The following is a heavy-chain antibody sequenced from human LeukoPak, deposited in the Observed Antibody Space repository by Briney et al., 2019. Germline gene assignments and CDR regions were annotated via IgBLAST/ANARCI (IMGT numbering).Heavy chain of an antibody. CDR2: IKSKTDDGTT. V-gene: IGHV3-15*01. D-gene: IGHD3-16*01. CDR1: GFTFTNAW. J-gene: IGHJ3*02. CDR3: TTDRKALIHAFDI. Sequence: GGSLRLSCAASGFTFTNAWMGWVRQAPGKGLEWVGRIKSKTDDGTTEYAAPVRGRFTISRDDSENMLYLQMNSLKTEDTAVYYCTTDRKALIHAFDIWGQGTMVTVSS.